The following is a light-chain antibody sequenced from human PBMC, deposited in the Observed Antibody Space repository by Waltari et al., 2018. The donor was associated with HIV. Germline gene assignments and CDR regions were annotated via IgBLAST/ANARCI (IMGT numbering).Light chain of an antibody. J-gene: IGKJ1*01. V-gene: IGKV1-33*01. CDR2: DAS. Sequence: IQMTQSPVSLSSYVGDTVTLTCQARQYINRHLNWYHQRPGKAPRVVIYDASNLETGVPPRFSGGGSGTDFSLTITNLQPEDIGVYYCQQSHNLWTFGQGTTV. CDR3: QQSHNLWT. CDR1: QYINRH.